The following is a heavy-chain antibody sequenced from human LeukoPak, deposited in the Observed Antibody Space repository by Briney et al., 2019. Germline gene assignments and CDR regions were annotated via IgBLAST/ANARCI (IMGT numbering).Heavy chain of an antibody. D-gene: IGHD2-21*01. Sequence: GGSLRLSCIASGFNFGNSWMSWVRQAAGKGLEWVANINNDGSQKYYVDSVKGRFNISRDDAKNSVYLQMNSLRVEDTAIYFCARDPGWGSLDFWGQGTLVTVSS. CDR3: ARDPGWGSLDF. CDR2: INNDGSQK. V-gene: IGHV3-7*01. CDR1: GFNFGNSW. J-gene: IGHJ4*02.